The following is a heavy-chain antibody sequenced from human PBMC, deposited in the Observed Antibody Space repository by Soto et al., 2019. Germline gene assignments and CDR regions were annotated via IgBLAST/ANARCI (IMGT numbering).Heavy chain of an antibody. Sequence: SETLSLTCSVSGGSINSYYWAWIRQSPGKGLEWIGYIFYTGSTNYNPSLESRVTISVDTSKKYFSLILRSVTAADTAVYYCARRVAVAGCYYYRGMDVWGQGTTVTVSS. CDR3: ARRVAVAGCYYYRGMDV. V-gene: IGHV4-59*08. J-gene: IGHJ6*02. D-gene: IGHD6-19*01. CDR1: GGSINSYY. CDR2: IFYTGST.